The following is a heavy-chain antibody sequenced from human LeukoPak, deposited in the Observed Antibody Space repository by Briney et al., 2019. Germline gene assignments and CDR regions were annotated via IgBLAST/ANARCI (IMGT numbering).Heavy chain of an antibody. D-gene: IGHD5-12*01. CDR1: GCTLSSNW. J-gene: IGHJ4*02. V-gene: IGHV3-7*01. Sequence: GGSLRLSCGASGCTLSSNWMTWVRQAPGRGLEWVASINQDGSVKYYVDSVKRRFTISRDNARNSLSLQMNSLGVEDTAVYFCARWGQTSGYYYVDNWGQGTLVTVSS. CDR2: INQDGSVK. CDR3: ARWGQTSGYYYVDN.